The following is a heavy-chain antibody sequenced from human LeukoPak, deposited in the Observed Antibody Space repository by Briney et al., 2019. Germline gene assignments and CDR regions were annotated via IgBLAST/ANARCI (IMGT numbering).Heavy chain of an antibody. CDR2: INPNSGGT. V-gene: IGHV1-2*02. J-gene: IGHJ4*02. CDR3: ARDYYDSSGYCDY. CDR1: GYTFTGYY. D-gene: IGHD3-22*01. Sequence: ASVKVYRKASGYTFTGYYMHWVRQAPGQGLEWMGWINPNSGGTNYAQKFQGRVTMTRDTSISTAYMELSRLRSDDTAVYYCARDYYDSSGYCDYWGQGTLVTVSS.